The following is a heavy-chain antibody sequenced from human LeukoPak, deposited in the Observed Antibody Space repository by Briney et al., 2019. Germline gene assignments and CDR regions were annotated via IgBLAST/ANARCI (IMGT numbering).Heavy chain of an antibody. V-gene: IGHV4-30-4*01. CDR1: GGSISSGDYY. J-gene: IGHJ5*02. D-gene: IGHD3-22*01. CDR2: MYYSGST. Sequence: PSQTLSLTCTVSGGSISSGDYYWSWIRQPPGKGLEWIAYMYYSGSTYYNPSLKSRVTMSADTSKNQLSLKLSSVTAADTAVYYCARPYYYDSRIDPWGQGILVTVSA. CDR3: ARPYYYDSRIDP.